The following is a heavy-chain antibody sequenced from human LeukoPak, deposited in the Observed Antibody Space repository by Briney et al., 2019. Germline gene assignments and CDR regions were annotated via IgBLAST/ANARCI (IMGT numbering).Heavy chain of an antibody. CDR1: GFTFSRYS. Sequence: PGGSLRLSCAASGFTFSRYSMNWVRQAPGKGLEWISYISSSSSTIYYADSVKGRFTISRDNSKNTLYLQMNSLRPEDTAVYYCAKVRVVFNWNYAYYFDYWGQGTLVTVSS. CDR2: ISSSSSTI. V-gene: IGHV3-48*01. J-gene: IGHJ4*02. CDR3: AKVRVVFNWNYAYYFDY. D-gene: IGHD1-7*01.